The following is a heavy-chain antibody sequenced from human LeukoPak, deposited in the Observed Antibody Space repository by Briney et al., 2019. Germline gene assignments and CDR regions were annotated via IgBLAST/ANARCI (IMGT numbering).Heavy chain of an antibody. J-gene: IGHJ4*02. Sequence: PGGSLRLSCAASGFTFSSYAMSWVRQAPGKELEWVSTISGSGGSTYYADSVKGRFTISRDNSKNTLYLQMNSLRAEDTAVYYCANNGGVAVAGSFDYWGQGTLVTVSS. CDR2: ISGSGGST. V-gene: IGHV3-23*01. D-gene: IGHD6-19*01. CDR1: GFTFSSYA. CDR3: ANNGGVAVAGSFDY.